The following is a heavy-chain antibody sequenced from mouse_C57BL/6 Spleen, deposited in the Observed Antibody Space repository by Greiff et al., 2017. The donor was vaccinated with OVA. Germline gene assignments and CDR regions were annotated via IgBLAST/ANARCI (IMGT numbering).Heavy chain of an antibody. V-gene: IGHV1-81*01. CDR1: GYTFTSYG. Sequence: VKLMESGAELARPGASVKLSCKASGYTFTSYGISWVKQRTGQGPEWIGEIYPRSGNTYYNEKLKGKATLTADKYSSTAYMELRSLTSEDSAVYFCASSDTTVVSYLYFDVWGTGTTVTASS. D-gene: IGHD1-1*01. CDR2: IYPRSGNT. CDR3: ASSDTTVVSYLYFDV. J-gene: IGHJ1*03.